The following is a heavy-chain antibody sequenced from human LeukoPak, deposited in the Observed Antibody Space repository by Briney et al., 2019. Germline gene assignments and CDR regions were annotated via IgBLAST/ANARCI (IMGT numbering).Heavy chain of an antibody. CDR3: AKSLLLWFGEFDYFDY. Sequence: PGGSLRLSCAASGFTFSSYAMSWVRQAPGKGLEWVSAISGSGGSTYYADSVKGRFTISRDNSKNTLYLQMNSLRAEDTAVYYCAKSLLLWFGEFDYFDYWGQGTPVTVSS. CDR1: GFTFSSYA. CDR2: ISGSGGST. V-gene: IGHV3-23*01. J-gene: IGHJ4*02. D-gene: IGHD3-10*01.